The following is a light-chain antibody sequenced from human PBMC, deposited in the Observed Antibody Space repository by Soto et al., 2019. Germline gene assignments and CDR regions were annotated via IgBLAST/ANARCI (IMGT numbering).Light chain of an antibody. J-gene: IGLJ1*01. CDR1: SSDVGGYNY. V-gene: IGLV2-14*01. CDR2: DVS. Sequence: QSALTQPASVSGSPGQSITISCTGTSSDVGGYNYVSWYQQHPGKAPKLMIYDVSNRPSGVSNRVSGSKSGNTASLTISGLQAEDESDYYCSSYTSSSTLYVFGTGTKVTFL. CDR3: SSYTSSSTLYV.